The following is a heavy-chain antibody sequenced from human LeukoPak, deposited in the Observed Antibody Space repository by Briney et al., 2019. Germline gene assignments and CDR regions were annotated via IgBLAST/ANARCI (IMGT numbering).Heavy chain of an antibody. D-gene: IGHD5-12*01. CDR1: GYTFTSYY. Sequence: ASVKVSCEASGYTFTSYYMHWVRQAPGQGLEWMGIINPSGGSTSYAQKFQGRVTMTRDMSTSTVYMELSSLRSEDTAVYYCARDRRSGYSGYDYYYYYYMDVWGKGTTVTVSS. V-gene: IGHV1-46*01. CDR3: ARDRRSGYSGYDYYYYYYMDV. CDR2: INPSGGST. J-gene: IGHJ6*03.